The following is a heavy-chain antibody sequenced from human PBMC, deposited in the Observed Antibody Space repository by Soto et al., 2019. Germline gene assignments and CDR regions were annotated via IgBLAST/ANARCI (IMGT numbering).Heavy chain of an antibody. CDR1: GGSISSSSYY. Sequence: QLQLQESGPGLVKPSETLSLTCTVSGGSISSSSYYWGWIRQPPGKGLEWIGSIYYSGSTYYNPSLKSRVTMSVDTSKNQFSLKLSSVTAADTAVYYCARRQSSSWYGLWGQGTLVTVSS. CDR2: IYYSGST. D-gene: IGHD6-13*01. V-gene: IGHV4-39*01. J-gene: IGHJ4*02. CDR3: ARRQSSSWYGL.